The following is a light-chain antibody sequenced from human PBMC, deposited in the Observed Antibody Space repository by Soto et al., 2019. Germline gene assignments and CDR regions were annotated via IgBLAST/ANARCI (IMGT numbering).Light chain of an antibody. CDR2: GAS. V-gene: IGKV3-15*01. Sequence: EIVITQSPSTLSVSPGERATLSCRASQSVSSNLAWYQQKPGQAPRLLIYGASTRATGIPARFSGSGSGTEFTLTISSLQSEDFAVYYCQQYNNWPITFGQGTLLEIK. J-gene: IGKJ5*01. CDR1: QSVSSN. CDR3: QQYNNWPIT.